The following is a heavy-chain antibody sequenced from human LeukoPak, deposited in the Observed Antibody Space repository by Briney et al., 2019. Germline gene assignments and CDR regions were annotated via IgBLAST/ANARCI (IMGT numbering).Heavy chain of an antibody. Sequence: PGGSLRLSCAASGFTVSSNYMSWVRQAPGKWLEWVSVIYSCGSTYYADSVKGRFTISRDNSKNTLYLQMNSLRAEDTAVYYCASPLGSNSSSFAFDIWGQGTMVTVSS. D-gene: IGHD6-13*01. CDR3: ASPLGSNSSSFAFDI. J-gene: IGHJ3*02. CDR2: IYSCGST. V-gene: IGHV3-66*02. CDR1: GFTVSSNY.